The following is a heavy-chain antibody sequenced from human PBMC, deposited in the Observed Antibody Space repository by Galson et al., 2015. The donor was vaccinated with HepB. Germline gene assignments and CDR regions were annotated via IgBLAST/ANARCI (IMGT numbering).Heavy chain of an antibody. Sequence: SVKVSCKASGYTFKNYGISWARQAPGQGLEWVGWITAYSGNTYYAQKFQGRVTMTTDTTSSTAYMDMRNMRSDDTAIYYCAGYRAAAGKGWLDPWGQGTLVTVSS. J-gene: IGHJ5*02. CDR2: ITAYSGNT. CDR1: GYTFKNYG. D-gene: IGHD6-13*01. CDR3: AGYRAAAGKGWLDP. V-gene: IGHV1-18*01.